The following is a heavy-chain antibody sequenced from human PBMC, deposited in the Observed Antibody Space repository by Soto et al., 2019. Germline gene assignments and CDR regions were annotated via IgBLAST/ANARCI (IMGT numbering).Heavy chain of an antibody. J-gene: IGHJ4*02. V-gene: IGHV3-64*01. Sequence: GGSLRLSCAASGFTFSSYAMHWVRQAPGKGLEYVSAISSNGGSTYYANSVQGRFTISRDNSKNTLYLQMGSLRAEDMAVYYCARGPIFPPSPQDYWGQGTLVTVSS. D-gene: IGHD3-3*01. CDR3: ARGPIFPPSPQDY. CDR2: ISSNGGST. CDR1: GFTFSSYA.